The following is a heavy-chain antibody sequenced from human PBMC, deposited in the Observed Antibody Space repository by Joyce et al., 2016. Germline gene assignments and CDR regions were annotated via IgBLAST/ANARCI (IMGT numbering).Heavy chain of an antibody. Sequence: QVQLVESGGGVGQPGRSLRLSCAASGLTLSNYGLHWVRQAPGKGLEWVAVISYDGIDKYYADSVKGRFTISRDNSKNTVFLEMNSLRAEDTAVYYCAKILTATYSSGWFLDYWGQGTLVTVSS. CDR3: AKILTATYSSGWFLDY. J-gene: IGHJ4*02. D-gene: IGHD6-25*01. CDR1: GLTLSNYG. CDR2: ISYDGIDK. V-gene: IGHV3-30*18.